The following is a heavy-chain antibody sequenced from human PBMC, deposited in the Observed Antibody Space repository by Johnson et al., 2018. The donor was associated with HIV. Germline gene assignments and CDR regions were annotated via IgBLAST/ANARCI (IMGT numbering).Heavy chain of an antibody. V-gene: IGHV3-25*05. Sequence: MQLVESGGGLAKPAWSPRLSCAASQFIFSNYYMNCVRQAPGNGLDLVGQVNPNGDSTYLIDSGKDRFKTSRDNAKNTLYLQMNSLRAEDTAVYYCVREEGNDILTRGDAFDIWGQGTLVTVSS. J-gene: IGHJ3*02. CDR2: NPNGDST. CDR1: QFIFSNYY. D-gene: IGHD3-9*01. CDR3: VREEGNDILTRGDAFDI.